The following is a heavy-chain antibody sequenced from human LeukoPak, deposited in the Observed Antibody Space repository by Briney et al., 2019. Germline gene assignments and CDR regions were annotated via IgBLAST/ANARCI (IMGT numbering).Heavy chain of an antibody. CDR1: GGSIRSYY. CDR3: ARHRAAADFNWFDP. J-gene: IGHJ5*02. D-gene: IGHD6-13*01. CDR2: IYYSGST. Sequence: SETLSLTCAVSGGSIRSYYWSWIRQPPGKGLEWIGYIYYSGSTNYNPSLKSRVTISVDTSKNQFSLKLSSVTAADTAVYYCARHRAAADFNWFDPWGQGTLVTASS. V-gene: IGHV4-59*08.